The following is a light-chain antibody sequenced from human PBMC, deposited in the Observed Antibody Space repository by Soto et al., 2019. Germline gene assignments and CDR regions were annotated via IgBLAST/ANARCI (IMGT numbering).Light chain of an antibody. J-gene: IGLJ1*01. CDR1: SSDVGGYNY. Sequence: QSALTQPASVSGSPGQSITISCTGTSSDVGGYNYVSWYQQHPGKAPKLMIYAVTDRPSGVSSRFSGSKSGNTASLTISGLQAADEADYFCKSYAGSNTYVFGSGTKLTVL. CDR3: KSYAGSNTYV. V-gene: IGLV2-14*01. CDR2: AVT.